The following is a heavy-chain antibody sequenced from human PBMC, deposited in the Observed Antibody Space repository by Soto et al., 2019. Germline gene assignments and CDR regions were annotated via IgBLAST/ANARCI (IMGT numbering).Heavy chain of an antibody. V-gene: IGHV1-2*02. CDR1: GYTFTGYY. D-gene: IGHD3-10*01. J-gene: IGHJ6*02. CDR2: INPNSGGT. Sequence: QVQLVQSGAEVKKPGASVKVSCKASGYTFTGYYMHWVRQAPGQGLEWMGWINPNSGGTHYAQKFRGRVTMTKDTSISTAYMELSRLRSDDTAVYYCARGVDYGSGSGYGMDVWGQGTTVTVSS. CDR3: ARGVDYGSGSGYGMDV.